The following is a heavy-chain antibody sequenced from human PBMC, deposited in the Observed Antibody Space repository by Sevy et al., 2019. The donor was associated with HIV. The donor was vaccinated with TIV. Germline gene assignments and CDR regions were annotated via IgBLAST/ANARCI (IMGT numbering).Heavy chain of an antibody. D-gene: IGHD1-26*01. CDR3: AKPGKFSGSYLDAFDI. J-gene: IGHJ3*02. V-gene: IGHV3-30*18. CDR1: GFTFSKYG. Sequence: GGSLRLSCAASGFTFSKYGMHWVRQAPGKGLEWVAVISYDGGNKYYADSVKGRFTISKDNFKNTIYLQMNSLRAEDMAIYYCAKPGKFSGSYLDAFDIWGQGTMVTVSS. CDR2: ISYDGGNK.